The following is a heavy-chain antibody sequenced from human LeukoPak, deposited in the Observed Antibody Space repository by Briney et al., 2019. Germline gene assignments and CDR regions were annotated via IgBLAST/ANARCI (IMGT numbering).Heavy chain of an antibody. CDR1: GFTFTDTY. Sequence: GGSLRLSCAVSGFTFTDTYMTWIRQAPGKGLESLSYISPSGTDISYADSVKGRFTISRDNAKNPLYLQMNSLRAEDTAVYYCTSANYGPAYWGQGTLVTVSS. J-gene: IGHJ4*02. D-gene: IGHD5-24*01. V-gene: IGHV3-11*04. CDR3: TSANYGPAY. CDR2: ISPSGTDI.